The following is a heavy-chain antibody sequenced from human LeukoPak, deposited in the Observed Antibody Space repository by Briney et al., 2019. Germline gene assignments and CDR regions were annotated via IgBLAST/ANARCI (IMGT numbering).Heavy chain of an antibody. J-gene: IGHJ6*02. Sequence: GGSLRLSCAASGITVSTNYMSWVRQAPGKGLEWVGRIKSKTSGGTTDYAASVKDRFTISRDDSKNTLYLQMNSLQTEDTAVYYCTTEGYTYGFHAMAVWGQGTTVTVSS. CDR3: TTEGYTYGFHAMAV. CDR1: GITVSTNY. D-gene: IGHD5-18*01. V-gene: IGHV3-15*01. CDR2: IKSKTSGGTT.